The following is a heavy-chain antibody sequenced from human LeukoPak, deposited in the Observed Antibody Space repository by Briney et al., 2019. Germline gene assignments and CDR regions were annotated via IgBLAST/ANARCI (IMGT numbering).Heavy chain of an antibody. CDR1: SVSITSRF. CDR3: AREVEMARQFDY. CDR2: ISTTGST. V-gene: IGHV4-4*07. D-gene: IGHD5-24*01. Sequence: NPSETLSLTCSVSSVSITSRFWSWIRQPAGKGLEWIGRISTTGSTNYNTSLKSRVTMSVDTSTNQLSLKLSSVTAADTAVYYCAREVEMARQFDYWGQGTLVTVS. J-gene: IGHJ4*02.